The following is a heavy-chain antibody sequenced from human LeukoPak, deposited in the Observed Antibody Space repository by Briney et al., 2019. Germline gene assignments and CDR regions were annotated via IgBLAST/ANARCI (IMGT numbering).Heavy chain of an antibody. CDR1: GISFSSYW. J-gene: IGHJ4*02. V-gene: IGHV3-7*01. CDR3: ARHTDWAFDC. Sequence: GGSLRLSCAVSGISFSSYWMSWVRQVPGKGLEWVANINEYGSERQYLDPVKGRFTVSRDNSKNSLYLQMDSLRDEDTAVYYCARHTDWAFDCRGQGTLVIVSS. CDR2: INEYGSER. D-gene: IGHD3-9*01.